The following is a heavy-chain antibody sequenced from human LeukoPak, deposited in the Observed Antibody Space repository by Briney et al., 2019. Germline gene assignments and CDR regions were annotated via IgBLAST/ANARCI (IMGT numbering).Heavy chain of an antibody. J-gene: IGHJ4*02. CDR3: ARDPYSGSYPYFDY. V-gene: IGHV3-7*01. CDR1: GFTFSSYW. CDR2: IKQDGSEK. Sequence: PGGSLRLSCAASGFTFSSYWMSWVRQAPGKGLEWVANIKQDGSEKYYVDSVKGRFTISRDNAKNSLYLQMNSLRAGDTAVYYCARDPYSGSYPYFDYWGQGTLVTVSS. D-gene: IGHD1-26*01.